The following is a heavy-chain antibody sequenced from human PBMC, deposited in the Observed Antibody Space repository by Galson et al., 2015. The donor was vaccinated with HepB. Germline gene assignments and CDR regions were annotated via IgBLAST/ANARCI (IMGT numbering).Heavy chain of an antibody. Sequence: SLRLSCAASGFTFSNYWMSWVRQAPGKGLEWVANIKQDESEKYYVDSVKGRFTISRDNAKNSLYLQMNSLRGEDTAVYYCARDGLGQQMPHWDYWGQGTLVTVSS. D-gene: IGHD6-13*01. CDR3: ARDGLGQQMPHWDY. CDR2: IKQDESEK. V-gene: IGHV3-7*01. J-gene: IGHJ4*02. CDR1: GFTFSNYW.